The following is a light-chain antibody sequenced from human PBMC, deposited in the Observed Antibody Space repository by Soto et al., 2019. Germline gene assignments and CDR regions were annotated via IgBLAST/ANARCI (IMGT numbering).Light chain of an antibody. J-gene: IGLJ3*02. CDR1: SSNIGNNY. V-gene: IGLV1-51*01. Sequence: QSFLTQPPSVSASPGEVVAISCSGTSSNIGNNYVSCYQYFPGTAPKLLIYDSNKRPSGIPDRFSGSKSGTSATLGITGLQTGDEADYYCGTWDSSLSGGPYWVLGGGTQLTVL. CDR2: DSN. CDR3: GTWDSSLSGGPYWV.